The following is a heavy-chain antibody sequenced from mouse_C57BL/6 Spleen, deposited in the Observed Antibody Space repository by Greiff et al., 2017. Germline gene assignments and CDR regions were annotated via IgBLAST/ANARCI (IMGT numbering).Heavy chain of an antibody. CDR1: GYTFTSYG. V-gene: IGHV1-81*01. D-gene: IGHD2-4*01. J-gene: IGHJ3*01. CDR3: ARKVEYDAAY. CDR2: IYPRSGNT. Sequence: QVQLQQSGAELARPGASVKLSCKASGYTFTSYGISWVKQRTGQGLEWIGEIYPRSGNTYYNEKFKGKATLTADKSSSTAYMELRSLTSEDSAVYFWARKVEYDAAYWGQGTLVTVSA.